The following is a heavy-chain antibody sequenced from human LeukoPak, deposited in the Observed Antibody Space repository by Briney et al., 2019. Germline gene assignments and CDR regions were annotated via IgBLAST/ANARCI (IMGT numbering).Heavy chain of an antibody. V-gene: IGHV3-23*01. CDR2: ISDSGGST. CDR1: GFTFSSYA. D-gene: IGHD3-10*01. Sequence: GGSLRLSCAASGFTFSSYAMSWIRQAPGKGLEWVSTISDSGGSTYYADSVKGRFTISRDNSKNTLYLQMNSLRAEDTAVYYCAKSVGGSGSYPLDYWGQGTLVTVSS. CDR3: AKSVGGSGSYPLDY. J-gene: IGHJ4*02.